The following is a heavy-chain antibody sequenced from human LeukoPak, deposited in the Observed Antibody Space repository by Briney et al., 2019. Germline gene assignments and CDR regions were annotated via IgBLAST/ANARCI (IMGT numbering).Heavy chain of an antibody. Sequence: ASVKVSCKASGYTFTSYDFNWLRQATGQGPEWMGWMNPNSGATGYAQKFQGRVTMTRSASINTAYMELSSLRSEDTAVYYCASYYYDGSGYYPFDYWGQGTLVTVSS. V-gene: IGHV1-8*01. J-gene: IGHJ4*02. CDR3: ASYYYDGSGYYPFDY. D-gene: IGHD3-22*01. CDR1: GYTFTSYD. CDR2: MNPNSGAT.